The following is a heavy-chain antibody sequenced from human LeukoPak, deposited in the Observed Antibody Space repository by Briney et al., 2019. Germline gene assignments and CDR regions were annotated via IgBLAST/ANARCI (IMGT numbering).Heavy chain of an antibody. J-gene: IGHJ5*02. V-gene: IGHV1-2*02. Sequence: ASVKVSCKASGYTFTGYYMHWVRQAPGQGLEWMGWINPNSGGTNYAQKFQGRVTMTRDTSISTAYMELSRLRSDDAAVYYCARVSTDIVVAPAANPKYNWFDPWGQGPLVTVSS. D-gene: IGHD2-2*01. CDR1: GYTFTGYY. CDR2: INPNSGGT. CDR3: ARVSTDIVVAPAANPKYNWFDP.